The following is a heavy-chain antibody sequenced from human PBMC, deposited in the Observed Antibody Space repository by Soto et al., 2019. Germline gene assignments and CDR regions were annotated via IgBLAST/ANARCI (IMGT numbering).Heavy chain of an antibody. CDR1: GYTFTSYY. D-gene: IGHD4-4*01. CDR2: INPSGGST. CDR3: QMITTVNTLWVY. J-gene: IGHJ4*02. Sequence: SVKVSCKASGYTFTSYYMHWVRQAPGQGLEWMGIINPSGGSTSYAQKFQGRVTMTRDTSTSTVYMELSSLRSEDTAVYYCQMITTVNTLWVYWGQGTLVTVSS. V-gene: IGHV1-46*01.